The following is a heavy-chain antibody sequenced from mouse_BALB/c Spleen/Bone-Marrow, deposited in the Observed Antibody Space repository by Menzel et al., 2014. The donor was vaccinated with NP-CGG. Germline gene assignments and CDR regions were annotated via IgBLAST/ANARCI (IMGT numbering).Heavy chain of an antibody. D-gene: IGHD3-3*01. CDR3: AGTWEAMDY. CDR1: GFTFSDYY. J-gene: IGHJ4*01. V-gene: IGHV5-4*02. CDR2: ISDGGTYT. Sequence: EVKLVESGGGLVNPGGSLKLSCAASGFTFSDYYMYWVRQTPEKRLEWVATISDGGTYTYYPDSVRGRFTISRDNAKNNLYLQMSSLKSEDTAMYYCAGTWEAMDYWGQGTSVTVSS.